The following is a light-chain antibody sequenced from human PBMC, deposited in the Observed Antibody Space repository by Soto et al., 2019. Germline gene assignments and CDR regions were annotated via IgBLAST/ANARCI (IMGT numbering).Light chain of an antibody. Sequence: QSVLTQATSVSGAPGQRVTISCTGSSSNIGAGFGVHWYQQLPGTAPKLLIHGNNNRPSGVPDRFSGSKSGTSASLAITGLQAEDEADYYCQSYDRSLSVVFGGGTKLTVL. CDR2: GNN. CDR1: SSNIGAGFG. V-gene: IGLV1-40*01. CDR3: QSYDRSLSVV. J-gene: IGLJ2*01.